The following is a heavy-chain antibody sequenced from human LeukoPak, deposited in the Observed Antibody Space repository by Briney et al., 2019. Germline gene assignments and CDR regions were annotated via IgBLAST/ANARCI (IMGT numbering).Heavy chain of an antibody. CDR1: GFTFSTYS. D-gene: IGHD3-16*01. CDR2: ISSDSNYI. CDR3: ARVAFGLYVMDV. Sequence: GGSLRLSCSTSGFTFSTYSMNWVRQAPGKGLEWVSSISSDSNYIYYADSLKGRFTISRDNAKNSLYLQMISLRAEDTAVYYCARVAFGLYVMDVWGQGTTVTVSS. V-gene: IGHV3-21*01. J-gene: IGHJ6*02.